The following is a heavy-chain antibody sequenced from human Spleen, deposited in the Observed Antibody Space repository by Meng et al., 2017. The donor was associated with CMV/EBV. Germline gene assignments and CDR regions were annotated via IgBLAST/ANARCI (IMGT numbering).Heavy chain of an antibody. CDR3: ASKGRLLWFGELPSGMDV. CDR2: VIPILGTT. J-gene: IGHJ6*02. Sequence: SVKVSCKASGGTFSSFGISWVRQAPGQGLEWMGGVIPILGTTYYAQKFQGRVAITADKSTSTAYMELSGLRSEDTAVYYCASKGRLLWFGELPSGMDVWGQGTTVTVSS. D-gene: IGHD3-10*01. CDR1: GGTFSSFG. V-gene: IGHV1-69*10.